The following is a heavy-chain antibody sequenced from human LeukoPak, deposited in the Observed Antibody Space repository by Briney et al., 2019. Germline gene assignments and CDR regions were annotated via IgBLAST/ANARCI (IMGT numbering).Heavy chain of an antibody. J-gene: IGHJ6*03. Sequence: PGGSLRLSCAASGFTFSSYSMNWVRQAPGKGLEWVSCISSSSSYIYYADPVKGRFTISRDNAKNSLYLQMNSLRAEDTAVYYCAKTPYCSGGSCYPNYYYYYMDVWGKGTTVTVSS. CDR1: GFTFSSYS. CDR2: ISSSSSYI. CDR3: AKTPYCSGGSCYPNYYYYYMDV. D-gene: IGHD2-15*01. V-gene: IGHV3-21*01.